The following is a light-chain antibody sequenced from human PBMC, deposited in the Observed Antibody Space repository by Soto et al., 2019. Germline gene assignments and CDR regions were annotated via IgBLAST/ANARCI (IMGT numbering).Light chain of an antibody. CDR2: LISDGTH. Sequence: QSVLTQSPSASASLGASVKLTCTLSSGHSSYVIAWHQQQPEKGPRYLMKLISDGTHYKGAGIPDRFSGSSSGAERYLTISSLQSEDEADYYCQTWGTDTVVFGGGTKVTVL. CDR3: QTWGTDTVV. J-gene: IGLJ2*01. V-gene: IGLV4-69*01. CDR1: SGHSSYV.